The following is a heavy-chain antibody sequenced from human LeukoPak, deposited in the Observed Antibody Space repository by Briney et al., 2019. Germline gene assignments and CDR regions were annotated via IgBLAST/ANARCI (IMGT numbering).Heavy chain of an antibody. Sequence: SVKVSCKASGGTFSSYAISWVRQAPGQGLEWMGRIIPILGIANYAQKFQGRVTITADKSTSTAYMELSSLRSEDTAVYYCTRVEKDIVVVPAAIRGGYFDYWGQGTLVTVSS. J-gene: IGHJ4*02. CDR3: TRVEKDIVVVPAAIRGGYFDY. CDR1: GGTFSSYA. D-gene: IGHD2-2*02. CDR2: IIPILGIA. V-gene: IGHV1-69*04.